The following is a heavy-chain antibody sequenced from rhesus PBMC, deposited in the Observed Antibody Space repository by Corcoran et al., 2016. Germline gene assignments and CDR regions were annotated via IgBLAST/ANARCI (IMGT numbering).Heavy chain of an antibody. CDR1: GGSISDDYY. J-gene: IGHJ4*01. CDR3: ARGGGIAAAGI. V-gene: IGHV4-106*01. CDR2: IYGSGGGT. Sequence: QVQLQESGPGLVKPSETLSLTCPVSGGSISDDYYWRWIPKPPGKGLEWIGYIYGSGGGTNYNPSLKNRVTISIDTSKNQFSLKLSSVTAADTAVYYCARGGGIAAAGIWGQGVLVTVSS. D-gene: IGHD6-31*01.